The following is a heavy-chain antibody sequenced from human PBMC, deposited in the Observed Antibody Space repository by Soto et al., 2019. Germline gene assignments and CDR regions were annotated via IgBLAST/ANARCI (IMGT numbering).Heavy chain of an antibody. CDR1: GFTFDDYA. Sequence: GGSLRLSCAASGFTFDDYAMHWVRQAPGKGLEWVSGISWNSGSIGYADSVKGRFTISRDNAKNSLYLQMNSLRAEDTALYYCAKDITGTHSWAFDIWGQGTMVTVSS. J-gene: IGHJ3*02. CDR3: AKDITGTHSWAFDI. V-gene: IGHV3-9*01. CDR2: ISWNSGSI. D-gene: IGHD1-7*01.